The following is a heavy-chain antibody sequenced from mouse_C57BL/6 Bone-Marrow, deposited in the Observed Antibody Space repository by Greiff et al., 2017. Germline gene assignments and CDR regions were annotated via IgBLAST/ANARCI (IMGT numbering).Heavy chain of an antibody. CDR2: IYPRSGNT. CDR1: GYTFTSYG. J-gene: IGHJ2*01. CDR3: AREGYYGSSFDY. Sequence: QVQLKQSGAELARPGASVKLSCKASGYTFTSYGISWVKQRPGQGLEWIGEIYPRSGNTYYNEKFKGKATLTADKSSSTAYMELRSLTSEDAAVYFCAREGYYGSSFDYWGQGTTLTVSS. V-gene: IGHV1-81*01. D-gene: IGHD1-1*01.